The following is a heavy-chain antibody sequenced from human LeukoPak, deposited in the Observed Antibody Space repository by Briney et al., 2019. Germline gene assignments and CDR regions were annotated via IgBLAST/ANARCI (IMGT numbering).Heavy chain of an antibody. Sequence: GSVKVSCKASGYTFPNYGISWVRPAPGQGFEWMGWISGYNGNTNYAQKFQGRVTMTTDTSTSTAYMELNSLRSDDTAVYYCARDKVRGVIITAGASDIWGQGTVVTVSS. CDR3: ARDKVRGVIITAGASDI. CDR1: GYTFPNYG. V-gene: IGHV1-18*01. D-gene: IGHD3-10*01. J-gene: IGHJ3*02. CDR2: ISGYNGNT.